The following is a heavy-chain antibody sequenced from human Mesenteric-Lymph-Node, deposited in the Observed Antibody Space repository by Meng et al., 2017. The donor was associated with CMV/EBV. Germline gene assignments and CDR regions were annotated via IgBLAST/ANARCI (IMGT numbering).Heavy chain of an antibody. Sequence: GGSLRLSCAASGFTFSSYAMHWVRQAPGKGLEWVAVISYDGSNKYYADSVKGRFTISRDNSKNTLYLQMNSLRAEDTAVYYCANTYINYFDYWGQGTLVTVSS. CDR1: GFTFSSYA. CDR2: ISYDGSNK. J-gene: IGHJ4*02. D-gene: IGHD2-8*01. V-gene: IGHV3-30-3*01. CDR3: ANTYINYFDY.